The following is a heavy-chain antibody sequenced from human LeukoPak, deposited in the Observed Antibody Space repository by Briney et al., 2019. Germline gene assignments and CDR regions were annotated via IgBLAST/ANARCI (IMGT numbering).Heavy chain of an antibody. J-gene: IGHJ4*02. CDR2: MNPNSGNT. CDR1: GNTFSNYD. V-gene: IGHV1-8*01. D-gene: IGHD3-9*01. Sequence: ASVKVSCKASGNTFSNYDIVWVRQATGQGLEYMGWMNPNSGNTAYAQKFQGRVIMTRNISISTAHLELSSLRSEDTAVYYCAADNPADFDWLFDYWGQGTLVTVSS. CDR3: AADNPADFDWLFDY.